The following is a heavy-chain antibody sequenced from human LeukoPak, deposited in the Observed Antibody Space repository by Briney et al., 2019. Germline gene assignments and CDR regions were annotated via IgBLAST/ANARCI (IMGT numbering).Heavy chain of an antibody. J-gene: IGHJ6*02. D-gene: IGHD2-21*01. CDR3: ARDIPYYYGMDV. CDR1: GFTFSSYG. V-gene: IGHV3-7*01. Sequence: PGGSLRLSCAASGFTFSSYGMHWVRQAPGKGLEWVANIKQDGSEKYYVDSVKGRFTISRDNAKNSLYLQMNSLRAEDTAVYYCARDIPYYYGMDVWGQGTTVTVSS. CDR2: IKQDGSEK.